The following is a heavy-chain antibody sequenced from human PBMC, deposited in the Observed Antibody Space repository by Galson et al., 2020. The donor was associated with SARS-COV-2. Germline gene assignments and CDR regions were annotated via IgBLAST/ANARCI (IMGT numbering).Heavy chain of an antibody. CDR3: AAATGGFWGGCYSDWYFDL. Sequence: TGGSLRLSCAASGFIVSSNYMSWVRQAPGKGLEWVSILYSGGNTYYADSVKGRFTISRDSSKNTLYLQVNSLRAEDTAVYYCAAATGGFWGGCYSDWYFDLWGRGTLVTVSS. CDR2: LYSGGNT. V-gene: IGHV3-66*01. J-gene: IGHJ2*01. D-gene: IGHD3-3*01. CDR1: GFIVSSNY.